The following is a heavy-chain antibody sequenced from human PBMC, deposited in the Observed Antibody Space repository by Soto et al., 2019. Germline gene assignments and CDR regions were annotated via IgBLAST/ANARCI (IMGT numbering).Heavy chain of an antibody. V-gene: IGHV1-3*05. D-gene: IGHD1-26*01. Sequence: QVQLVQSGAEEKKPGASVKVSCKASGYTFTSYAMHWVRQAPGQRLEWMGWINAGNGNTKYSQKFQGRVTITRDTSASTAYMELSSLRSEDTAVYYCARDPIVHYYYGMDVWGQGTTVTVSS. CDR1: GYTFTSYA. J-gene: IGHJ6*02. CDR2: INAGNGNT. CDR3: ARDPIVHYYYGMDV.